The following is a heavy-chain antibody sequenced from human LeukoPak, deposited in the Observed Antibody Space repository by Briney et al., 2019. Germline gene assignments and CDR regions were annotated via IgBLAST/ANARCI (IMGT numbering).Heavy chain of an antibody. V-gene: IGHV3-7*01. Sequence: PGGSLRLSCAASGFTFSSYWMSWVRQAPGKGLERVANIKQDGSEKYYVDSVKGRFTISRDNAKNSLYLQMNSLRAEDTAVYYCARDLVTIFGVAEFDYWGQGTLVTVSS. J-gene: IGHJ4*02. D-gene: IGHD3-3*01. CDR3: ARDLVTIFGVAEFDY. CDR2: IKQDGSEK. CDR1: GFTFSSYW.